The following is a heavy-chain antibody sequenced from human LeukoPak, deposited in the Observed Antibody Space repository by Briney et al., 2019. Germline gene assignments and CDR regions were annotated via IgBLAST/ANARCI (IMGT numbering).Heavy chain of an antibody. CDR1: GGSFSGYC. J-gene: IGHJ5*02. CDR2: INHSGST. Sequence: SETLSLTCAVYGGSFSGYCWSWIRQPPGKGLEWIGEINHSGSTNYNPSLKSRVTISVDTSKNQFSLKLSSVTAADTAVYYCARGRAAAGQRWFDPWSQGTLVTVSS. V-gene: IGHV4-34*01. D-gene: IGHD6-13*01. CDR3: ARGRAAAGQRWFDP.